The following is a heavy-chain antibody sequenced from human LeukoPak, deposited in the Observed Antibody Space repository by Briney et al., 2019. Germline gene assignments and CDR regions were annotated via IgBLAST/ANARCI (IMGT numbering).Heavy chain of an antibody. D-gene: IGHD2-2*01. V-gene: IGHV3-21*01. CDR3: ARGLGYCSSTSCYRDY. J-gene: IGHJ4*02. Sequence: PGGSLRLSCAASGFTFSSYSMNWVRQAPGKGLEWVSSISSSSSYIYYADSVKGRFTISRDNAKNSLYLQMNSLRAEDTAVYYCARGLGYCSSTSCYRDYWGQGTLVTVSS. CDR2: ISSSSSYI. CDR1: GFTFSSYS.